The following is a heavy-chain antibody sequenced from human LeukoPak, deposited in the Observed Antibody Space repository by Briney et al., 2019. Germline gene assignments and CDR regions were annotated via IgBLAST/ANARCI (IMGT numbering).Heavy chain of an antibody. CDR3: ARAHGYGDYYWSDP. CDR1: GGSISSYY. V-gene: IGHV4-59*01. D-gene: IGHD4-17*01. J-gene: IGHJ5*02. CDR2: IYYSGST. Sequence: SETLSLTCTVSGGSISSYYWSWIRQPPGKGLERIGYIYYSGSTNYNPSLKSRVTISVDTSKNQFSLKLSSVTAADSAVYYCARAHGYGDYYWSDPWGQGTLVTVSS.